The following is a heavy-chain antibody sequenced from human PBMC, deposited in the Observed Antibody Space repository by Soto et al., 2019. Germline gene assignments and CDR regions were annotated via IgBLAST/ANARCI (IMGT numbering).Heavy chain of an antibody. CDR1: GGSVSSGSYY. Sequence: QVQLQESGPGLVKPSETLSLTCTVSGGSVSSGSYYWSWIRQPPGKGLEWIGYIYYSGSTNYNPSLKSRGTISVDPSKNQFSLKLSSVTAADTAVYYCARGLEGWHQGRYYYGMDVWGQGTTVTVSS. D-gene: IGHD6-19*01. J-gene: IGHJ6*02. CDR3: ARGLEGWHQGRYYYGMDV. CDR2: IYYSGST. V-gene: IGHV4-61*01.